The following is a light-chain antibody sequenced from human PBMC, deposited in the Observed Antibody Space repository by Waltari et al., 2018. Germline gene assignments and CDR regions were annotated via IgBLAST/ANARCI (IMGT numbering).Light chain of an antibody. V-gene: IGKV1-17*01. CDR2: AAS. CDR3: LQYNSNPPT. Sequence: DIQMTQSPSSLSASAGDRVTITCRASQGISTYLNWYQQKPGKAPKRLIYAASSLESGVPSRFSDSGSGTDFTLTISSLQPEDFATYYCLQYNSNPPTFGGGTKVEIK. J-gene: IGKJ4*01. CDR1: QGISTY.